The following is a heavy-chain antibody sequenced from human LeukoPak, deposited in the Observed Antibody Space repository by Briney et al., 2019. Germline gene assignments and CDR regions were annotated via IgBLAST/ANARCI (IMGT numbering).Heavy chain of an antibody. Sequence: GGSLRLSCAASGFTFSSYSMNWVRQAPGKGLERVSSISSSSSYIYYADSVKGRFTISRDNAKNSLYLQMNSLRAEDTAVYYCARRRSIQLWMESAFDIWGQGTMVTVSS. CDR2: ISSSSSYI. D-gene: IGHD5-18*01. CDR1: GFTFSSYS. J-gene: IGHJ3*02. V-gene: IGHV3-21*01. CDR3: ARRRSIQLWMESAFDI.